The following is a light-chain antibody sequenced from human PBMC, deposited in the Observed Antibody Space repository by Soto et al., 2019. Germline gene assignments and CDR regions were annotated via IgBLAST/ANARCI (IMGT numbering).Light chain of an antibody. CDR3: SSYTSSSTLL. V-gene: IGLV2-14*01. J-gene: IGLJ3*02. CDR2: EVS. CDR1: SSDVGGSNY. Sequence: QSALTQPASVSGSPGQSITISCTGTSSDVGGSNYVSWYQQLPGKAPKLMIYEVSDRPAGVSHRFSGSKSGNTASLAISGLQAEDEADYYCSSYTSSSTLLFGGGTQLTVL.